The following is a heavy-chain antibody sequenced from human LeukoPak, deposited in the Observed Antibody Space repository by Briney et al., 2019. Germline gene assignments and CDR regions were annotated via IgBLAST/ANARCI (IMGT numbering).Heavy chain of an antibody. CDR2: IGAYNGNT. Sequence: ASVKVSCEASGYTFTSYGISWVRQAPGQGLEWMGWIGAYNGNTNYAQKLQGRVTMTTDTSTSTTYMELRSLRSDDTAVYYCARDPSYYDILTGYSRPNPFDYWGQGTLATVSS. CDR1: GYTFTSYG. CDR3: ARDPSYYDILTGYSRPNPFDY. V-gene: IGHV1-18*01. J-gene: IGHJ4*02. D-gene: IGHD3-9*01.